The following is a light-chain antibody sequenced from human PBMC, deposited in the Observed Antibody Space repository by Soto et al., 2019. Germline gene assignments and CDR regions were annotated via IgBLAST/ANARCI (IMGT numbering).Light chain of an antibody. Sequence: QSALTQPASVSGSPGQSITISCTGTSSDIGGYNYVSWYQHHPGKAPKLIIFDVSHWPSGVSNRFSASKSGNTASLTISGLQAEDEADYYCSSYRSGATYVFGTGTKVTVL. CDR3: SSYRSGATYV. V-gene: IGLV2-14*03. J-gene: IGLJ1*01. CDR2: DVS. CDR1: SSDIGGYNY.